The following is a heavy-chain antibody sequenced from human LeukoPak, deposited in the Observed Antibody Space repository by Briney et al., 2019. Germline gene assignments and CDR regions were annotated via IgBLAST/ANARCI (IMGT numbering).Heavy chain of an antibody. CDR2: ISSGIAYI. CDR3: ASSPKTMVFGASVHYYMDV. V-gene: IGHV3-21*01. J-gene: IGHJ6*03. D-gene: IGHD3/OR15-3a*01. Sequence: PGGSLRLSCAASTFPFSSYTMNWVRQAPGKGLEWVSSISSGIAYIYYADSVKGRFTISRDNAKNSLYLQMNSLRAEDTAVYYCASSPKTMVFGASVHYYMDVWGKGTTVTVSS. CDR1: TFPFSSYT.